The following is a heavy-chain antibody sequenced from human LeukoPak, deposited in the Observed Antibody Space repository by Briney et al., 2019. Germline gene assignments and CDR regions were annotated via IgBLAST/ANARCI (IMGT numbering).Heavy chain of an antibody. J-gene: IGHJ3*01. D-gene: IGHD3-3*01. CDR1: GFTFGPYT. Sequence: GGSLRLSCAASGFTFGPYTMNWVRQAPGKGLEWVSYISSSSDTIYYADSVKGRFTISRDNAKNSLYLQMNSLRAEETAVYYCARDSQRFLGLWGQGTMVTVSS. CDR3: ARDSQRFLGL. V-gene: IGHV3-48*04. CDR2: ISSSSDTI.